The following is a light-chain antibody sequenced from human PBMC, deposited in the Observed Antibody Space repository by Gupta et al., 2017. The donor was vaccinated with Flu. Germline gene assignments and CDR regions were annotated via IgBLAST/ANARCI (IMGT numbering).Light chain of an antibody. J-gene: IGKJ4*01. CDR1: QGIRND. CDR3: QHHNSYPIS. Sequence: DIQMTQSPSSLSASVGDRVTITCRASQGIRNDLAWYQQESGKAPKRLIYGATSLQSGVPSRFSGSGSGTEFTLTISSLQPEDFATYYCQHHNSYPISFGGGTKVEIK. CDR2: GAT. V-gene: IGKV1-17*01.